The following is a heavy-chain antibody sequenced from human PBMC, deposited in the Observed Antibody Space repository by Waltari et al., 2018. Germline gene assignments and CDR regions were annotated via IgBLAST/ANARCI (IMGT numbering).Heavy chain of an antibody. CDR1: GYTFTGYY. Sequence: QVQLVQSGAEVKKPGASVKVSCKASGYTFTGYYMHWVRQAPGQGLEWMGRINPNGGGTNYAQKFQGRVTMTRDTSISTAYMELSRLRSDDTAVYYCARAPPHYDILTGPGSYWGQGTLVTVSS. J-gene: IGHJ4*02. CDR2: INPNGGGT. V-gene: IGHV1-2*06. D-gene: IGHD3-9*01. CDR3: ARAPPHYDILTGPGSY.